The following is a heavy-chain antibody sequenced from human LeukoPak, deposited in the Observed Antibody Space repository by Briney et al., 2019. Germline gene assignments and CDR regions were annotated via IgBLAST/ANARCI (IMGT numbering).Heavy chain of an antibody. CDR1: GFTFSDYY. J-gene: IGHJ4*02. CDR2: ISSSGSTI. V-gene: IGHV3-11*01. CDR3: ARGLPMGIAAAGTGEDY. D-gene: IGHD6-13*01. Sequence: GGSLRLSCAASGFTFSDYYMSRIRQAPGKGLEWVSYISSSGSTIYYADSVKGRFTISRDNAKNSLYLQMNSLRAEDTAVYYCARGLPMGIAAAGTGEDYWGQGTLVTVSS.